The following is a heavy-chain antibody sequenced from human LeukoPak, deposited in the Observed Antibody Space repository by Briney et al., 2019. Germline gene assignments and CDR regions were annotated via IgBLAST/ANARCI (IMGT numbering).Heavy chain of an antibody. CDR3: ARAGPPKYDLWSGYENAFDI. Sequence: GGSLRLSCAASGFTFSDYLLTWIRQAPGKGLERVSYISSRGTNIYYADSVKGRFTLSRDNAKNSLLLLMNNLRAEDTAVYYCARAGPPKYDLWSGYENAFDIWGQGTMVTVSS. CDR2: ISSRGTNI. V-gene: IGHV3-11*01. J-gene: IGHJ3*02. CDR1: GFTFSDYL. D-gene: IGHD3/OR15-3a*01.